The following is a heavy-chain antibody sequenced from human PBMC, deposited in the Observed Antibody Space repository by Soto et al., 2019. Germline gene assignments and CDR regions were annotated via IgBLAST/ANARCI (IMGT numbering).Heavy chain of an antibody. J-gene: IGHJ5*02. CDR1: GGSISSYY. CDR2: IYYSGST. Sequence: SKTLSLTCTVSGGSISSYYWSWIRQPPGKGLEWIGYIYYSGSTNYNPSLKSRVTISVDTSKNQFSLKLSSVTAADTAVYYCARDANNWFDPWGQGTLVTVSS. CDR3: ARDANNWFDP. V-gene: IGHV4-59*01.